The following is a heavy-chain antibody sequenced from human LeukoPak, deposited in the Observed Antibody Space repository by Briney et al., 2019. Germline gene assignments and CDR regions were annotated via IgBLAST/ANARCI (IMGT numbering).Heavy chain of an antibody. CDR1: GGSISGYF. CDR2: ISDSEGT. J-gene: IGHJ4*02. CDR3: ARSWGHY. D-gene: IGHD1-26*01. Sequence: SETLSLTCTVSGGSISGYFWSWIRQPPGKGLEWIGYISDSEGTNYNPSLKSRVTISLDASKNQFSLRLSSVTATDTAVYYCARSWGHYWGQGTLVTVSS. V-gene: IGHV4-59*08.